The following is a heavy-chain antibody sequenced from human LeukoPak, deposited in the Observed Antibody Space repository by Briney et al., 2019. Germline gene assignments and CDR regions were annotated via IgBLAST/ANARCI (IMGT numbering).Heavy chain of an antibody. CDR2: INPNSGGT. CDR1: GYTFTGYY. Sequence: ASVKVSCKASGYTFTGYYMHWVRQAPGQGLEWMGWINPNSGGTNYAQKFQGRVTMTRDTSISTAYMELSRLRSDDTAVYYCARRPLLFEYSSSRGFDYWGQGTLVTVSS. CDR3: ARRPLLFEYSSSRGFDY. J-gene: IGHJ4*02. D-gene: IGHD6-6*01. V-gene: IGHV1-2*02.